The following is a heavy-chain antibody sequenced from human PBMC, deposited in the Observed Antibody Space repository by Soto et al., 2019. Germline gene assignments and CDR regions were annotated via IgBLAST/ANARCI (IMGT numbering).Heavy chain of an antibody. J-gene: IGHJ4*02. CDR2: IYWDDDK. CDR3: AHSFGTIVRGIIIPPNSFDY. Sequence: QITLKESGPTLVKPTQTLTLTCTFSGFSLSTSGVGVGWIRQPPGKALEWLALIYWDDDKRYSPSLKSRLTITKDTSKNQVVLTMTNMDPVDTATYYCAHSFGTIVRGIIIPPNSFDYWGQGTLVTVSS. D-gene: IGHD3-10*01. CDR1: GFSLSTSGVG. V-gene: IGHV2-5*02.